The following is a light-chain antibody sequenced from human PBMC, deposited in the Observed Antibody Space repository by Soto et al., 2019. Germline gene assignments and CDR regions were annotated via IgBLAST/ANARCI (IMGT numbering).Light chain of an antibody. CDR1: QTISSNY. J-gene: IGKJ1*01. V-gene: IGKV3-20*01. CDR3: QQYGSWT. Sequence: EIVLTQSPGTLSVSPGERATLSCRASQTISSNYLAWYQQKPGQAPSLLIYGTSSRATGIPDRFSGSGSGTDFALTIRRLEPEDSVIYYCQQYGSWTFGQGTKVEIK. CDR2: GTS.